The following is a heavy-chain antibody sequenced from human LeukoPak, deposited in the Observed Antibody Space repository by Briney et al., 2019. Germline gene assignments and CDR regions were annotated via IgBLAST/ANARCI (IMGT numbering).Heavy chain of an antibody. Sequence: SETLSLTCAVYGGSLNGYYWSWIRQFPGKGLEWIAEINHSGSTNYNPSLKSRATISVDRSKNQFSLKLSSVTAADTAVYYCARGPDYGFDYWGQGTLVTVSS. V-gene: IGHV4-34*01. CDR1: GGSLNGYY. D-gene: IGHD4-17*01. CDR3: ARGPDYGFDY. J-gene: IGHJ4*02. CDR2: INHSGST.